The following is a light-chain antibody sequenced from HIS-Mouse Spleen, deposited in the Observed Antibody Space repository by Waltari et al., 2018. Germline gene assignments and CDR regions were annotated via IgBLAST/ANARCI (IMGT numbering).Light chain of an antibody. J-gene: IGLJ3*02. CDR1: SRHAGGYNY. CDR2: EVS. CDR3: SSYTSSSTLV. V-gene: IGLV2-14*01. Sequence: QSALTQPASVSGSPGQSITISCTGTSRHAGGYNYVPWYQHHPGKAPKLMIYEVSNRPSGVSNRFSGSKSGNTASLTISGLQAEDEADYYCSSYTSSSTLVFGGGTKLTVL.